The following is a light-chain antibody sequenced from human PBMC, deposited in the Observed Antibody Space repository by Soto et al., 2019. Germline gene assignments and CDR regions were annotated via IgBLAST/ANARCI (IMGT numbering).Light chain of an antibody. CDR3: QHYNSYSEA. Sequence: LQITESPFTLSASLGDRVTITCRSSQNINMLLAWYQQQPGKATKLMIYKASTLKSGVPSRFSGSGSGTEFTLTISSLQPDDFATYYCQHYNSYSEAFGQGAKVDIK. CDR2: KAS. V-gene: IGKV1-5*03. J-gene: IGKJ1*01. CDR1: QNINML.